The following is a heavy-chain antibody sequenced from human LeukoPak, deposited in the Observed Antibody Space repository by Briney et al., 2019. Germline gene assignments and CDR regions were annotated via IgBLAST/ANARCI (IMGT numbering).Heavy chain of an antibody. CDR2: IIPIFGTA. CDR1: GGTFSSYD. CDR3: ASTTPYYDFWSGYH. D-gene: IGHD3-3*01. J-gene: IGHJ5*02. V-gene: IGHV1-69*13. Sequence: SVKVSCKASGGTFSSYDISWVRQAPGQGLEWMGGIIPIFGTANYAQKFQGRVTITADESTSTAYMELSSLRSEDTAVYYCASTTPYYDFWSGYHWGQGTLVTVSS.